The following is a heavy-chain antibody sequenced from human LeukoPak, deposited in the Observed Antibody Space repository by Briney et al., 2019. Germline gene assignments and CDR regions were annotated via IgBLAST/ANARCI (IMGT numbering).Heavy chain of an antibody. Sequence: GSSVKVSCKASGGTFSSYAISWVRQAPGQGLEWMGGIIPIFGTANYAQKFQGRVTITADESTSTAYMELSSLRSEDTAVYYCANLGGYSSSWYYYFGYWGQGTLVTVSS. D-gene: IGHD6-13*01. CDR2: IIPIFGTA. CDR1: GGTFSSYA. CDR3: ANLGGYSSSWYYYFGY. J-gene: IGHJ4*02. V-gene: IGHV1-69*01.